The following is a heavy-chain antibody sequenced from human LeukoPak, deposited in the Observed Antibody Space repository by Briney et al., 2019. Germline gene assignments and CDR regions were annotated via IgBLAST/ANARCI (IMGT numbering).Heavy chain of an antibody. CDR3: ARGPPTGASRLFVVQ. CDR2: MSSGSTYI. D-gene: IGHD3-3*01. Sequence: GGSLRLSCAAAGFTFRRYALTCVRQAPGKGLEWVSSMSSGSTYIYYADSVRGRFTISRDNAKNSLYLLMNSLRVEDTAVYYRARGPPTGASRLFVVQWGQGTLVTVSS. V-gene: IGHV3-21*01. J-gene: IGHJ4*02. CDR1: GFTFRRYA.